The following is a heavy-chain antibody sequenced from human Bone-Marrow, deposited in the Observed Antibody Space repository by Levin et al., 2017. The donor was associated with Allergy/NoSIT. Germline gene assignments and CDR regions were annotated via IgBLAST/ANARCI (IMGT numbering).Heavy chain of an antibody. CDR1: GFPFGSYS. J-gene: IGHJ4*02. Sequence: GSLRLSCTGSGFPFGSYSITWVRQAPGKGLEWVGFIRSELYGGTTEYAASVKGRFTISRDDSNGIASLQMTSLKTEDTAIYYCATDDILRYLSLPGYWGQGTLVTVSA. CDR3: ATDDILRYLSLPGY. V-gene: IGHV3-49*04. CDR2: IRSELYGGTT. D-gene: IGHD3-9*01.